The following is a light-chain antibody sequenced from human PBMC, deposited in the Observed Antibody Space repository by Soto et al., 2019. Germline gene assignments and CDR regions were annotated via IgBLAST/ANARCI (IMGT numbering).Light chain of an antibody. V-gene: IGKV3-20*01. CDR1: QSVSRSY. CDR3: QQYGSSPPIT. Sequence: EIVMTQSPATLSVSPGERATLSCRASQSVSRSYLAWYQQKPGQAPRVLIYGASSRATGIPDRFSGSGSGTDFTLTISRLEPEDFAVYYCQQYGSSPPITFGQGTRLEIK. J-gene: IGKJ5*01. CDR2: GAS.